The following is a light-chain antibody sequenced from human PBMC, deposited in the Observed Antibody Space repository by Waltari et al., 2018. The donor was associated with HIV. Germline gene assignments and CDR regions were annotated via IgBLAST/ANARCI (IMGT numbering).Light chain of an antibody. V-gene: IGLV2-14*01. CDR2: KVY. J-gene: IGLJ3*02. CDR1: TRDFHSFYF. Sequence: HSALTQPASVSGSPGQSITLSCTGPTRDFHSFYFVYCYQQSPGTSPKLIIFKVYFRPSGVSQRFSGSKSGDTASLTISALRAEDEADYFCSSYSARGFVAFGGGTKVTVL. CDR3: SSYSARGFVA.